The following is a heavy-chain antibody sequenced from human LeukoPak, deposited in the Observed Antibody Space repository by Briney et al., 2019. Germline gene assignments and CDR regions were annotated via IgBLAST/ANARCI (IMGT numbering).Heavy chain of an antibody. Sequence: EASVKVSCEASGYTFTAYYMHWVRQPPVQGLEWMGWINPNSGATNYAQKFRGRVTMTRDTSISTAYMELSRLTSDDTAVFYCAREDYVSMGVDYWGQGTLVTVSS. CDR3: AREDYVSMGVDY. J-gene: IGHJ4*02. D-gene: IGHD3-16*01. CDR2: INPNSGAT. CDR1: GYTFTAYY. V-gene: IGHV1-2*02.